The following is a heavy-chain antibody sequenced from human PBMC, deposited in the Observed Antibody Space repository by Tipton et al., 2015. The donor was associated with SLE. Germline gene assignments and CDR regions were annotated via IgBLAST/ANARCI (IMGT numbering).Heavy chain of an antibody. Sequence: TLSLTCTVSGGSISSGDYYWSWIRQPPGKGLEWIGYIYYSGSTYYNPSLKSRVSISLDTSKNQFSLKLSSVTAADTAVYYCARDRREVVPAAGPGYYYYMDVWGKGTTVTVSS. CDR2: IYYSGST. V-gene: IGHV4-30-4*01. J-gene: IGHJ6*03. D-gene: IGHD2-2*01. CDR1: GGSISSGDYY. CDR3: ARDRREVVPAAGPGYYYYMDV.